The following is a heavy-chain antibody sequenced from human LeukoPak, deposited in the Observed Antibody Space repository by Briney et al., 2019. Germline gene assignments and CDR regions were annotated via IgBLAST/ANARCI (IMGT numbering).Heavy chain of an antibody. CDR3: ARAPVYYDYVWGSYRPDAFDI. J-gene: IGHJ3*02. V-gene: IGHV4-59*01. CDR2: IYYSGST. Sequence: KSSETLSLTCTVSGGSISSYYWSWIRQPPGKGLEWIGYIYYSGSTNYNPSLKSRVTISVDTSKNQFSLKLSSVTAADTAVYYCARAPVYYDYVWGSYRPDAFDIWGQGTMVTVSS. CDR1: GGSISSYY. D-gene: IGHD3-16*02.